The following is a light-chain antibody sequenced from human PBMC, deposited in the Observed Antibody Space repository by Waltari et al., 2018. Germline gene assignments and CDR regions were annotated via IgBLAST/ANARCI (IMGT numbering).Light chain of an antibody. CDR1: SSNIGATYG. Sequence: QSILTQPPSVSGAPGQRVTISCTGSSSNIGATYGVHWYQQLRGTAPKLLIYGNSNRPSGVPDRFSGSKSGTSASLAITWLQAEDEADYYCQSYDSSLSVVVFVGGTKLTVL. CDR2: GNS. CDR3: QSYDSSLSVVV. J-gene: IGLJ2*01. V-gene: IGLV1-40*01.